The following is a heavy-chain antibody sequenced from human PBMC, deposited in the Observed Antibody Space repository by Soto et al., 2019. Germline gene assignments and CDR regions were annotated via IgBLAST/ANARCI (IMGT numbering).Heavy chain of an antibody. CDR1: GYTFTSYA. Sequence: ASVKGSCKAAGYTFTSYAMHWVRQAPGQRLEWMGWINAGNGNTKYSQKFQGRVTITKNTSASTAYMELSSLRSEDTAVYYCARGPTRTWFDPWGPGTLVTLSS. J-gene: IGHJ5*02. CDR3: ARGPTRTWFDP. V-gene: IGHV1-3*01. CDR2: INAGNGNT.